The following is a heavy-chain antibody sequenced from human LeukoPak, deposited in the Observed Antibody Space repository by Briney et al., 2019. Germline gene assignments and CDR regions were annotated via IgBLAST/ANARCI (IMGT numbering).Heavy chain of an antibody. V-gene: IGHV4-38-2*01. J-gene: IGHJ4*02. CDR1: GYSISSGYY. Sequence: SETLSLTCAVSGYSISSGYYWGWIRQPPGKGLEWIGSIYHSGSTYYNPSLKSRVTISVDTSKNQFSLKLSSVTAADTAVYYCATSYFDYSCQGTLVTVSS. CDR2: IYHSGST. CDR3: ATSYFDY.